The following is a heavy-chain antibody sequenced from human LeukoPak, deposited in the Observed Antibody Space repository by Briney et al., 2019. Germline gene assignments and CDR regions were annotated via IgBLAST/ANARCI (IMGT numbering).Heavy chain of an antibody. V-gene: IGHV3-53*01. D-gene: IGHD5-12*01. CDR1: GFIVSLNY. Sequence: GGSLRLSCAASGFIVSLNYMSWVRQAPGKGLEWVSSFYSGGATHYADSVKGRFTISRDISENTVYLQMNSLTAEDTAVYYCAKAVRGYAPHLYYFDHWGQGTRVTVSS. CDR3: AKAVRGYAPHLYYFDH. J-gene: IGHJ4*02. CDR2: FYSGGAT.